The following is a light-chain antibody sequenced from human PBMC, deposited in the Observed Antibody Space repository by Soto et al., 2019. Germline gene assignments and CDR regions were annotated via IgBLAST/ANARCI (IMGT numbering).Light chain of an antibody. V-gene: IGKV1-17*03. Sequence: DIQMTQSPSAISTSVGDRVTITCRASQGISNYLAWFQQKPGEVPKRLIYAASSLQSGVPSRFSGSGSGTELTLTISSLQSEDFATYYCLQHKNYPWTFGQGTKVEIK. CDR3: LQHKNYPWT. CDR2: AAS. CDR1: QGISNY. J-gene: IGKJ1*01.